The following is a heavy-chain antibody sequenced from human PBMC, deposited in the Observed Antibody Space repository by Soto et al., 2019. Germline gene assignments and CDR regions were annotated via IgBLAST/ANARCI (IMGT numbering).Heavy chain of an antibody. Sequence: QVQLQESGPGLVKPSQTLSLTCTVSGGSISSGGYYWSWIRQHPGKGLEWIGYIYYSGSTYYNPSXXGRVTISVDTXXNXFXXKLSSVTAADTAVYYCARAWGSEIYGDYVGRWFDPWGQGTLVTVSS. V-gene: IGHV4-31*03. CDR1: GGSISSGGYY. CDR2: IYYSGST. J-gene: IGHJ5*02. CDR3: ARAWGSEIYGDYVGRWFDP. D-gene: IGHD4-17*01.